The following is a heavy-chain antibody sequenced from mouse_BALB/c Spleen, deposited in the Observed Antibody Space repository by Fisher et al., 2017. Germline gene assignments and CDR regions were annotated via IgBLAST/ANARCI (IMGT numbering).Heavy chain of an antibody. CDR3: TRDGREKTTATRYYAMDY. V-gene: IGHV5-6-4*01. D-gene: IGHD1-2*01. J-gene: IGHJ4*01. Sequence: RFTISRDNAKNTLYLQMSSLKSEDTAMYYCTRDGREKTTATRYYAMDYWGQGISVTVS.